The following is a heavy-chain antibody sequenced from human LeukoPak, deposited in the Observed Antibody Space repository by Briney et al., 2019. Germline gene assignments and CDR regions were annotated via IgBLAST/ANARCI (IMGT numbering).Heavy chain of an antibody. CDR3: ARDISGDRPFDY. J-gene: IGHJ4*02. D-gene: IGHD7-27*01. V-gene: IGHV1-8*03. Sequence: ASVKVSCKASGYTFTSYDINWVRQATGQGLEWMGWMNPNSGNTGYAQKFQGRVTITADKSTSTAYMELSSLRSEDTAVYYCARDISGDRPFDYWGQGTLVTVSS. CDR1: GYTFTSYD. CDR2: MNPNSGNT.